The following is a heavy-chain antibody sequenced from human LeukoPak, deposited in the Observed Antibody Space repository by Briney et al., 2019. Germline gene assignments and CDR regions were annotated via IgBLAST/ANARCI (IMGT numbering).Heavy chain of an antibody. CDR2: ISSGSSTI. J-gene: IGHJ4*02. CDR3: VRGGYDYNALFDH. V-gene: IGHV3-48*01. Sequence: GGSLRLSCAASGFTFSSYRMNWIRQAPGKGLEWVSYISSGSSTIYYADSVKGRFTISRDNAKNSLYLQMNSLRAEDTAVYYCVRGGYDYNALFDHWGQGTLVTVSS. D-gene: IGHD5-12*01. CDR1: GFTFSSYR.